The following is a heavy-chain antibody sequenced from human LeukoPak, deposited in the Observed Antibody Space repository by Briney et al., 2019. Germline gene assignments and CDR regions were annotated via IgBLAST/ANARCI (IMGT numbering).Heavy chain of an antibody. CDR2: INPNSGGT. J-gene: IGHJ6*03. CDR3: ARDVGIAAAGYYYYYYMDV. CDR1: GYTFTGYY. Sequence: EASVKVSCKASGYTFTGYYMHWVRQAPGQGLEWMGWINPNSGGTNYAQKFQGRVTMTRDTSISTAYMELSRLRSDDTAVYYCARDVGIAAAGYYYYYYMDVWGKGTTVTVSS. D-gene: IGHD6-13*01. V-gene: IGHV1-2*02.